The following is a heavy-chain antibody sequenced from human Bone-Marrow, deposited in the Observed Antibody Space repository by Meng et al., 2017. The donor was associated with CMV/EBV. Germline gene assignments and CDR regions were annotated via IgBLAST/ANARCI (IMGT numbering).Heavy chain of an antibody. J-gene: IGHJ5*02. V-gene: IGHV3-11*01. CDR3: ARTVSYGNGGVWFDP. D-gene: IGHD5-18*01. CDR1: GFHFNDLD. Sequence: SGFHFNDLDMSWIRQAQGKGLDGVSYISFSGSIIKYADSGKGRFTISRDNAENTVYLQMNSLRAEDTAMYYCARTVSYGNGGVWFDPWGQGTLVTVSS. CDR2: ISFSGSII.